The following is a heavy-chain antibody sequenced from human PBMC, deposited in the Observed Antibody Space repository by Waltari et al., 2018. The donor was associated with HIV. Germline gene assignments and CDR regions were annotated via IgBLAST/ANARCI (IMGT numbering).Heavy chain of an antibody. J-gene: IGHJ4*02. Sequence: EVQLVETGGGLIQHGGSLGLSFAASGLTVGSHYRSWVRQAPGKGLEWVSVIYSGGSTYYADSVKGRFTISRDNSKNTLYLQMNSLRAEDTAVYYCARDSRTAASYWGQGTLVTVSS. CDR1: GLTVGSHY. D-gene: IGHD6-13*01. CDR2: IYSGGST. CDR3: ARDSRTAASY. V-gene: IGHV3-53*02.